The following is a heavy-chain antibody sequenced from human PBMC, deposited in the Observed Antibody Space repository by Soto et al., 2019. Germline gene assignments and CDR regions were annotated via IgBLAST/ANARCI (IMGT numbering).Heavy chain of an antibody. CDR1: GFTFSSYE. CDR3: ARKDIVVVPAAIFSWFDP. CDR2: ISSSGSTI. J-gene: IGHJ5*02. V-gene: IGHV3-48*03. D-gene: IGHD2-2*01. Sequence: GGSLRLSCAASGFTFSSYEMNWVRQAPGKGLEWVSYISSSGSTIYYADSVKGRFTISRDNAKNSLYLQMNSLRAEDTAVYYCARKDIVVVPAAIFSWFDPWGQGTLVTVSS.